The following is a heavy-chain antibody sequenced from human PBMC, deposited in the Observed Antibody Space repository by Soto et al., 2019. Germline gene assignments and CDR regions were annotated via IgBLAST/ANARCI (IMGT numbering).Heavy chain of an antibody. D-gene: IGHD4-4*01. Sequence: HPGGSLRLSCAASGFTFSGSPMHWVRQASGNGLQWVGRIGSKTNTYATAYAASVTGRFTISRDDSKNTAYLQMNSLKSEDTAVYYCVRQYPEGYRRNSWLDPWGQGTLVTVSS. J-gene: IGHJ5*02. CDR3: VRQYPEGYRRNSWLDP. CDR2: IGSKTNTYAT. V-gene: IGHV3-73*01. CDR1: GFTFSGSP.